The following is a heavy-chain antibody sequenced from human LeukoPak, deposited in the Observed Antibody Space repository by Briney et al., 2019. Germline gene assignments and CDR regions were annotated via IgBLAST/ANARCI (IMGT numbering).Heavy chain of an antibody. CDR2: ISDNGGST. V-gene: IGHV3-23*01. J-gene: IGHJ6*02. Sequence: PGGSLRLSCAASGFTFSSYAMSWVRQAPGKGLEWVSSISDNGGSTYSADSVKGRFTISRDNSKNTLYLQMNSLRAEDTAVYYCAKEQRYYYYGMDVWGQGTTVTVSS. CDR1: GFTFSSYA. CDR3: AKEQRYYYYGMDV.